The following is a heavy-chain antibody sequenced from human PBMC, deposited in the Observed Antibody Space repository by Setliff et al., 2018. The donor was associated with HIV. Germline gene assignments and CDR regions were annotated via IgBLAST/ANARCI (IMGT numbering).Heavy chain of an antibody. V-gene: IGHV4-59*11. J-gene: IGHJ6*02. D-gene: IGHD2-2*01. CDR3: ARTPYSSSSDV. Sequence: SETLSLTCTVSGVSIGSHYWSWIRQPPGKGLEWIGSIYYSGSTKYNPSLKSRVTISVDTSKNQFSLKLSSVTAADTAVYYCARTPYSSSSDVWGQGTTVTVSS. CDR1: GVSIGSHY. CDR2: IYYSGST.